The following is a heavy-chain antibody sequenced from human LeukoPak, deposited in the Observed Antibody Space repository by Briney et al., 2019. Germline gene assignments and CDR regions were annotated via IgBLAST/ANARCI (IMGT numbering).Heavy chain of an antibody. J-gene: IGHJ3*02. Sequence: ASVKVSCKASGYRFTSYYIHWVRQAPGQGLEWMGIINPSGGTTTYAQKFQGRVTMTRDTSTSTVYMELSSLRSEDTAVYYCARGKAVAGGVFDIWGQGTMVTVSS. CDR1: GYRFTSYY. CDR3: ARGKAVAGGVFDI. D-gene: IGHD6-19*01. CDR2: INPSGGTT. V-gene: IGHV1-46*01.